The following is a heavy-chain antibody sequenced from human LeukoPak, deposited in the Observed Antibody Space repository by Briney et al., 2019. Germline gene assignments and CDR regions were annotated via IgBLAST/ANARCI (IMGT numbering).Heavy chain of an antibody. J-gene: IGHJ4*02. CDR2: IRYDGSNK. D-gene: IGHD2-2*01. CDR1: GFTFSSFG. Sequence: GGPLRPPCAPSGFTFSSFGMHWVPQAPGRGREWVAFIRYDGSNKYYADSVKGRFTISRDNSKNTLYLQMNSLRAEDTAVYYCAKDGPIVVVPAARAASYYFDYWGQGTLVTVSS. V-gene: IGHV3-30*02. CDR3: AKDGPIVVVPAARAASYYFDY.